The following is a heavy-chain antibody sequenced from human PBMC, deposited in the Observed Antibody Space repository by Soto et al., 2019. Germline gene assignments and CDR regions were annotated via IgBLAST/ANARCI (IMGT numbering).Heavy chain of an antibody. D-gene: IGHD3-22*01. Sequence: GGSLRLSCAASGFTFSSYAMSWVRQAPGKGLEWVSAISGSGGSTYYADSVKGRFTISRDNSKNTLYLQMNSLRAEDTAVYYCAKDWAYYQDSSGYPPYFQHWGQGTLVTGSS. V-gene: IGHV3-23*01. CDR1: GFTFSSYA. CDR3: AKDWAYYQDSSGYPPYFQH. CDR2: ISGSGGST. J-gene: IGHJ1*01.